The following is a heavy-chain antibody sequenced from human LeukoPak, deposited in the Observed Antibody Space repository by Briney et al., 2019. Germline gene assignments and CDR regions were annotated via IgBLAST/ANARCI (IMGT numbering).Heavy chain of an antibody. D-gene: IGHD3-22*01. Sequence: SETLSLTCTVSGGSISSSSYYWGWIRQPPGKGLEWIGSIYYSGSTYYNPSLKSRVTISVDTSKNQFSLKLSSVTAADTAVYYCARGDRNYYDRSGYWDYWGQGTLVTVSS. V-gene: IGHV4-39*07. CDR3: ARGDRNYYDRSGYWDY. CDR2: IYYSGST. CDR1: GGSISSSSYY. J-gene: IGHJ4*02.